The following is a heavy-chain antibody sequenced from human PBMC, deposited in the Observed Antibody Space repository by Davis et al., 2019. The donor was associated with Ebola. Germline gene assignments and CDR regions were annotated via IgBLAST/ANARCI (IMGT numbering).Heavy chain of an antibody. V-gene: IGHV4-59*12. J-gene: IGHJ4*02. Sequence: MPSETLSLTCTVSGGSMSGYYWSWIRQSPGKALEWIAFIYYSGTTKYNPSLKSRVTISVDTSKNQFSLKLSSVTAADTAVYYCARVRGVASYGYPGRFDYWGQGTLVTVSS. D-gene: IGHD5-18*01. CDR2: IYYSGTT. CDR1: GGSMSGYY. CDR3: ARVRGVASYGYPGRFDY.